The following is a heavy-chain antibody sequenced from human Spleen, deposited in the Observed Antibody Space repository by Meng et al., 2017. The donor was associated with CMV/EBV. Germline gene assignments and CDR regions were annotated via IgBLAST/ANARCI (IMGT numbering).Heavy chain of an antibody. V-gene: IGHV3-11*05. D-gene: IGHD3-22*01. J-gene: IGHJ4*02. CDR2: ISSSSSYT. CDR3: ARVWSSGPEHYFDY. CDR1: GFTFSDYY. Sequence: QVQLVESGGGLVKPGVSLRLSCAVSGFTFSDYYMSWIRQASGKGLEWVSYISSSSSYTNYADSVKGRFTISRDNAKNSLYLQMNSLRAEDTAVYYCARVWSSGPEHYFDYWGQGTLVTVSS.